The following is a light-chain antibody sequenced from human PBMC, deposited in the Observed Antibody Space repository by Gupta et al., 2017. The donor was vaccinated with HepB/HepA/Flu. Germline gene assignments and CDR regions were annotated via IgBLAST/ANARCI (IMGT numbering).Light chain of an antibody. CDR2: DAS. CDR3: QQLSNSRRGLT. Sequence: EIVLTQSPATLSLSPGERATLSCRASQSVSSYLAWHQQKPGQAPRLLIYDASNRATGITARFSGSGPGTDFTLTMSSREPEDFAVYYCQQLSNSRRGLTFGPGTRLDMK. V-gene: IGKV3-11*01. CDR1: QSVSSY. J-gene: IGKJ3*01.